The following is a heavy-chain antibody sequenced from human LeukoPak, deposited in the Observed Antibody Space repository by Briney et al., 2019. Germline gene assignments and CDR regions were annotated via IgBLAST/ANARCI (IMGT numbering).Heavy chain of an antibody. D-gene: IGHD3-22*01. CDR3: ARERSSGYYYAPAAGYFDY. CDR2: IYYSGST. V-gene: IGHV4-59*12. Sequence: SETLSLTCTVSGGSISSYYWSWIRQPPGKGLEWIGSIYYSGSTYYNPSLKSRVTISVDTSKNQFSLKLSSVTAADTAVYYCARERSSGYYYAPAAGYFDYWGQGTLVTVSS. J-gene: IGHJ4*02. CDR1: GGSISSYY.